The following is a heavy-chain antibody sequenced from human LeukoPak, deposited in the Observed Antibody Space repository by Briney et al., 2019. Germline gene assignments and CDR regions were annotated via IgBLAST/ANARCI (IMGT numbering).Heavy chain of an antibody. J-gene: IGHJ4*02. Sequence: GASVKASCKTSGYTFRNYGITWVRQIPGQGLEWMGWISPYNGNTNYAQKLQGRVTMTRDTSISTAYMELSRLRSDDTAVYYCARDIVVVPAAANLNDYWGQGTLVTVSS. CDR2: ISPYNGNT. V-gene: IGHV1-18*01. D-gene: IGHD2-2*01. CDR3: ARDIVVVPAAANLNDY. CDR1: GYTFRNYG.